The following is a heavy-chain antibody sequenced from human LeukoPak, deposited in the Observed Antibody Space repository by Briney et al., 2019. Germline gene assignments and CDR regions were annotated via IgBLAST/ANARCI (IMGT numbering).Heavy chain of an antibody. Sequence: PGGSLRLSCVASGFTFNSFAMHWVRQAPGKGLEWVAVISYDGSKRYYADSGKGRFTISRDNSKNATYLEMNSMRVEDMAIYYCTRDHYPGIARGGACNFWGQGTMVTVSS. CDR3: TRDHYPGIARGGACNF. CDR2: ISYDGSKR. V-gene: IGHV3-30-3*01. J-gene: IGHJ3*01. D-gene: IGHD2/OR15-2a*01. CDR1: GFTFNSFA.